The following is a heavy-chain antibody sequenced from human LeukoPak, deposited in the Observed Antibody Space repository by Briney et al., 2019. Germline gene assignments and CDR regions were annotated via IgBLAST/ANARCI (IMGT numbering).Heavy chain of an antibody. J-gene: IGHJ6*02. CDR2: ISGSGGST. CDR1: GFTFSSYA. Sequence: PGGSLRLSCAASGFTFSSYAMSWVRQAPGKGLEWVSAISGSGGSTYYADSVKGRFTISRDNSKNTLYLQMNSLRAEDTAVYYCARVFPDFWSGYYSYYGMDVWGQGTTVTVSS. CDR3: ARVFPDFWSGYYSYYGMDV. D-gene: IGHD3-3*01. V-gene: IGHV3-23*01.